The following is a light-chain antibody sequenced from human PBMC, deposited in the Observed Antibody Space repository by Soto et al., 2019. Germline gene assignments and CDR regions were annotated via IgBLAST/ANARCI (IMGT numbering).Light chain of an antibody. CDR1: SSDVGGYNY. CDR2: EVS. V-gene: IGLV2-8*01. Sequence: QSALTQPPSASGSPGQSVTISCTGTSSDVGGYNYVSWYKQHPGKAPKLMIYEVSKRPSGVPDRFSGFKSGNTASLTVSGLQAEDEADYYCSSYAGSNIYVLFGGGTKVTVL. J-gene: IGLJ2*01. CDR3: SSYAGSNIYVL.